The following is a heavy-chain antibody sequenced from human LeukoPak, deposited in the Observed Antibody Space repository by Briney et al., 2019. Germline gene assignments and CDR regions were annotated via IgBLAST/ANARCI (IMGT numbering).Heavy chain of an antibody. CDR1: GFTFSSYG. CDR2: IRYDGSNK. Sequence: PGGSLRLSCAASGFTFSSYGMHWVRQAPGKGLEWVAFIRYDGSNKYYADSVKGRFTTSRDNSKNTLYLQMNSLRAEDTAVYYCAKEWFGEAYFDYWGQGTLVTVSS. D-gene: IGHD3-10*01. V-gene: IGHV3-30*02. CDR3: AKEWFGEAYFDY. J-gene: IGHJ4*02.